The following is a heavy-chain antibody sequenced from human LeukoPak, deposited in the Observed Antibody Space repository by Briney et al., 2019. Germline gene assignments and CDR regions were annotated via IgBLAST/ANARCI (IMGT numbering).Heavy chain of an antibody. CDR1: GFNFSSYS. V-gene: IGHV3-21*01. D-gene: IGHD6-13*01. CDR2: ISSSSSFI. Sequence: GGSLRLSCAGSGFNFSSYSMSWVRQAPWKGLEFVSSISSSSSFIYYADSVKGRFTISRDNAKKSLSLQMNSLRADDTAVYYCARGYSGSWYLDWGQGTLVTVSS. J-gene: IGHJ4*02. CDR3: ARGYSGSWYLD.